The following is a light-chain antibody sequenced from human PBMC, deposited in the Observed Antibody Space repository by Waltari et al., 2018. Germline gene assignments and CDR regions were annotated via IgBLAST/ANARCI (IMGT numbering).Light chain of an antibody. CDR1: QSVLYSSSKKSY. V-gene: IGKV4-1*01. J-gene: IGKJ1*01. Sequence: DIVMTLSPDSLAVSLGERATINCKSSQSVLYSSSKKSYLAWYQQKPGQPPKLLIYWASTRESGVPDRFSGSGSGTDFTLTISSLQAEDVAVYYCQQYYTTPWTFGQGTKVEIK. CDR3: QQYYTTPWT. CDR2: WAS.